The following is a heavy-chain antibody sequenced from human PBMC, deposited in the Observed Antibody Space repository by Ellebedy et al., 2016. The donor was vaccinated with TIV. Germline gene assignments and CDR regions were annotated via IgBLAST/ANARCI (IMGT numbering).Heavy chain of an antibody. CDR1: GGSISSSY. V-gene: IGHV4-59*08. J-gene: IGHJ4*02. Sequence: SETLSLTCTVSGGSISSSYWTWIRQPPGKALEWIGYFYYSGNTNYSPSLKSRVTISVDTSKNQFSLKLTSETAADTAVYFCATYTMGRLDYWGQGTLVTVSS. CDR2: FYYSGNT. D-gene: IGHD1-1*01. CDR3: ATYTMGRLDY.